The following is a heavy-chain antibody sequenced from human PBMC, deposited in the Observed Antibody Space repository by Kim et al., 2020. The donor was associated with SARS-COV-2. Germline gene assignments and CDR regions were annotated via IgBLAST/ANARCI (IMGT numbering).Heavy chain of an antibody. J-gene: IGHJ5*02. D-gene: IGHD1-26*01. V-gene: IGHV3-15*01. CDR2: IKSNTDGGTT. Sequence: GGSLRLSCAASGFTISDAWMSWVRQAPGKGLEWVGRIKSNTDGGTTEYAAPVKGRFTISRDDSTNTLFLQMSGLKTEDTALYYCTRWNSVNYYDASWGQGTRVTVSS. CDR3: TRWNSVNYYDAS. CDR1: GFTISDAW.